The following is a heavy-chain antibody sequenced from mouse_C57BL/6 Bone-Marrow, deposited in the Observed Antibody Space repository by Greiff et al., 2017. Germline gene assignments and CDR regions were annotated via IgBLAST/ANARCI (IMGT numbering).Heavy chain of an antibody. D-gene: IGHD2-5*01. V-gene: IGHV5-4*01. CDR1: GFTFSSYA. J-gene: IGHJ3*01. CDR3: ARDHYSNFPWFAY. Sequence: EVQLVESGGGLVKPGGSLKLSCAASGFTFSSYAMSWVRQTPEKRLEWVATISDGGSYTYYPDNVKGRFTISRDNAKNNLYLQMSHLKSEDTAMYYCARDHYSNFPWFAYWGQGTLVTVSA. CDR2: ISDGGSYT.